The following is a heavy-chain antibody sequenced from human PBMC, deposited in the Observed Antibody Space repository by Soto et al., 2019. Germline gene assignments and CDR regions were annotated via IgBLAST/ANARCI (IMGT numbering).Heavy chain of an antibody. J-gene: IGHJ4*02. Sequence: PGGSLRLSCSASGFTFSSYAMHWVRQAPGKGLEYVSAISSNGGSTYYADSVKGRFTISRDNSKNTLYLQMSSLRAEDTAVYYCVKAGEGAYYDDSSGSTYTQYYFDYWGQGTLVTVSS. CDR2: ISSNGGST. D-gene: IGHD3-22*01. CDR3: VKAGEGAYYDDSSGSTYTQYYFDY. V-gene: IGHV3-64D*06. CDR1: GFTFSSYA.